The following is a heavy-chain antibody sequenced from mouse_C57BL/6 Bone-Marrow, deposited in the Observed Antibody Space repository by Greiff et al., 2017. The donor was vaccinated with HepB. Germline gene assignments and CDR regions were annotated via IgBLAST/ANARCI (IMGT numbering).Heavy chain of an antibody. CDR3: ARVPSYYGYLFAY. V-gene: IGHV5-4*01. D-gene: IGHD2-9*01. CDR2: ISDGGSYT. Sequence: DVHLVESGGGLVKPGGSLKLSCAASGFTFSSYAMSWVRQTPEKRLEWVATISDGGSYTYYPDNVKGRFTISRDNAKNNLYLQMSHLKSEDTAMYYCARVPSYYGYLFAYWGQGTLVTVSA. CDR1: GFTFSSYA. J-gene: IGHJ3*01.